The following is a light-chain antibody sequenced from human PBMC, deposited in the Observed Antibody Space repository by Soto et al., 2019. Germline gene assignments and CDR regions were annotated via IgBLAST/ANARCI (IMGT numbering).Light chain of an antibody. Sequence: IVMTQSPATLSVSPVEIATLSCRASQCARNNLAWYQQTPGHAPRLLIHGASTRAAGIPASCSGSGSGPDFTLTIASLKSEDFAVYYCQQDNAWPRTFGQGTKLEI. V-gene: IGKV3-15*01. CDR1: QCARNN. J-gene: IGKJ1*01. CDR3: QQDNAWPRT. CDR2: GAS.